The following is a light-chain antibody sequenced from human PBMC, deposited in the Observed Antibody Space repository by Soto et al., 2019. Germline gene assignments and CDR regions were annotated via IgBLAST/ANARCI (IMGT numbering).Light chain of an antibody. CDR2: DAS. V-gene: IGKV3-11*01. CDR1: QTVSSY. CDR3: QQRSNWPLT. J-gene: IGKJ4*01. Sequence: EIVLTQSPATLSLSPGERATLSCRASQTVSSYLAWYQQKPGQAPRLLMCDASNRATGIPARFSGSESGTDFTLTISSLEPEDVAVYYCQQRSNWPLTFGGGTKVEIK.